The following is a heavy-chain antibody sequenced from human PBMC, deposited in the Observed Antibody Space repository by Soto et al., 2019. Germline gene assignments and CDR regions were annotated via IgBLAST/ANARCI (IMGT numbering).Heavy chain of an antibody. V-gene: IGHV3-21*01. CDR2: ISSTTNYI. J-gene: IGHJ4*02. Sequence: EVQLVESGGGLVKPGGSLRLSCAASGFTFTRYSMNWVRQAPGKGLEWVSSISSTTNYIYYGDSMKGRFTISRDNAKKSLYLEMNSLRAADTAVYYCARESEDLTSNFDYWGQGTLVTVSS. CDR3: ARESEDLTSNFDY. CDR1: GFTFTRYS.